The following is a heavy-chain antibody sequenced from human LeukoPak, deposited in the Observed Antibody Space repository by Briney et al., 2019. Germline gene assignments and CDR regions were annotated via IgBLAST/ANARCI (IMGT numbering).Heavy chain of an antibody. CDR3: ARVEMATIVPGY. Sequence: SSETLSLTCTVSGGSISSSSHYWGWIRQPPGKGLEWIGRIYFSGSTSYNPTLESRVTISVDTSKNQFSLKLSSVTAADTAVYYCARVEMATIVPGYWGQGTLVTVSS. D-gene: IGHD5-24*01. CDR2: IYFSGST. CDR1: GGSISSSSHY. V-gene: IGHV4-39*01. J-gene: IGHJ4*02.